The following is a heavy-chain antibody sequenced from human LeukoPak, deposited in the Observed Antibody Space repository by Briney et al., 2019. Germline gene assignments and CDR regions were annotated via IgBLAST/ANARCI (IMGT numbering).Heavy chain of an antibody. CDR1: W. Sequence: WXGWVRQMPGKXLEWMXIIYPGDSDTRYSPSFQGQVTISADKSISTAYLQWSSLKASDTAMYYCARHREYDFWSGYYPPYYFDYWGQGTLVTVSS. V-gene: IGHV5-51*01. CDR2: IYPGDSDT. J-gene: IGHJ4*02. D-gene: IGHD3-3*01. CDR3: ARHREYDFWSGYYPPYYFDY.